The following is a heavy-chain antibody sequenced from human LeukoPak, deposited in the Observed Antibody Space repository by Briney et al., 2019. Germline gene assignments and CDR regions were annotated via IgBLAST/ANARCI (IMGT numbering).Heavy chain of an antibody. CDR1: GGSISSYY. Sequence: SETLSVTCTVSGGSISSYYWSWIRPPPGEGLGWIGHIYYSGSPNYNPARKCRATISRDTSKTQFPLKLNAVTAADTAVYYCARDFGYGNYPEAFDVWGQGTLVTVPS. CDR2: IYYSGSP. CDR3: ARDFGYGNYPEAFDV. J-gene: IGHJ3*01. D-gene: IGHD4-17*01. V-gene: IGHV4-59*01.